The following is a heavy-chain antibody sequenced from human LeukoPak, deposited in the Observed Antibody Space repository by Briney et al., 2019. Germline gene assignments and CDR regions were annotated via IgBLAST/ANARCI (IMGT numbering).Heavy chain of an antibody. CDR2: ISSSGSGGNT. CDR1: GFTLNTYA. J-gene: IGHJ2*01. V-gene: IGHV3-23*01. Sequence: GGSLRLSCAASGFTLNTYAMSWARQAPGKGLEWVSGISSSGSGGNTYYADSVKGRFTISRDASKSVVFLQMNSLRVEDTATYYCAKDHTVGASHWYFDLWGRGTLVTVSS. CDR3: AKDHTVGASHWYFDL. D-gene: IGHD1-26*01.